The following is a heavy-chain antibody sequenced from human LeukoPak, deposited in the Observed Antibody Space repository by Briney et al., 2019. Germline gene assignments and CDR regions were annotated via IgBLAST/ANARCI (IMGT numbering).Heavy chain of an antibody. CDR1: GFTFSSYA. Sequence: VGSLRLSCAASGFTFSSYAMSWVRQAPGKGLEWVSAISGSGGSTYYADSVKGRFTISRDNSKNSLYLQMNSLRTEDTALYYCAKEGAVAGTLYYYYYMDVWGKGTTVTVSS. D-gene: IGHD6-19*01. CDR2: ISGSGGST. V-gene: IGHV3-23*01. J-gene: IGHJ6*03. CDR3: AKEGAVAGTLYYYYYMDV.